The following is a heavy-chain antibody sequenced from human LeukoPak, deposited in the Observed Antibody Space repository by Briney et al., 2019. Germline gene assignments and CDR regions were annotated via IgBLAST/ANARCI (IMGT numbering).Heavy chain of an antibody. V-gene: IGHV3-7*03. CDR2: IKQDGSEK. D-gene: IGHD2-2*01. Sequence: ETLSLTCAVSGGSISSSNWWSWVRQAPGKGLEWVANIKQDGSEKYYVDSVKGRFTISRDNAKNSLYLQMNSLRAEDTAVYYCARAGVVVVPAAKRLLYYYYGMDVWGKGTTVTVSS. J-gene: IGHJ6*04. CDR1: GGSISSSNW. CDR3: ARAGVVVVPAAKRLLYYYYGMDV.